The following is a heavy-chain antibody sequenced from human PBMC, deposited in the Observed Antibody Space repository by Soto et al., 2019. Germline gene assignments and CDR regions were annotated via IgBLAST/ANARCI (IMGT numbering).Heavy chain of an antibody. CDR1: GFTFSSYD. CDR3: ARVNPWHLDY. V-gene: IGHV3-13*04. CDR2: IGTAGDT. Sequence: EVQQVESGGGLVQPGGSLRLSCAASGFTFSSYDMHWVRQATGKGLEWVSAIGTAGDTYYPGSVKGRFTISRENAKNSLYLQVNSLRGGHTALHYCARVNPWHLDYWGQGTLVTVSS. J-gene: IGHJ4*02.